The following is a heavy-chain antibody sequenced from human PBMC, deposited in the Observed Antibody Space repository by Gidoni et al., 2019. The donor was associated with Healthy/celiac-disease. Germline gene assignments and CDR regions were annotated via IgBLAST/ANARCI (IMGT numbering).Heavy chain of an antibody. D-gene: IGHD3-16*01. CDR1: GFTFSSYG. CDR2: ISYDGSNK. CDR3: ANTPHILRTFGMDV. J-gene: IGHJ6*02. V-gene: IGHV3-30*18. Sequence: QVQLVESGGGVVQPGRSLRLPCAASGFTFSSYGMHWVRQAPGKGLEWVAVISYDGSNKYYADSVKGRFTISRDNSKNTLYLQMNSLRAEDTAVYYCANTPHILRTFGMDVWGQGTTVTVSS.